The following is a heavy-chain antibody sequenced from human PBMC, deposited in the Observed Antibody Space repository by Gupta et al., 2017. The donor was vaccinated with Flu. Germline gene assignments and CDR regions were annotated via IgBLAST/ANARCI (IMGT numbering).Heavy chain of an antibody. CDR3: ARGSHDSKYRCFET. Sequence: QDGSDQDYVDSVKGRFTISRDSAKNSLFLQMNGLRVEDTDIYYCARGSHDSKYRCFETWGQGTRVTVSS. D-gene: IGHD4-4*01. V-gene: IGHV3-7*01. CDR2: QDGSDQ. J-gene: IGHJ5*02.